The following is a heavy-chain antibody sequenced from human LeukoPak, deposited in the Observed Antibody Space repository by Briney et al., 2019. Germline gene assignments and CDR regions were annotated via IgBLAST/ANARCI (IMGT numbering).Heavy chain of an antibody. J-gene: IGHJ4*02. CDR2: ISTYNGNT. V-gene: IGHV1-18*01. CDR3: ARVLGRQIAVAGDDY. Sequence: ASVKVSCKASGYTFTVYAVHWVRQAPGQGLEWMGWISTYNGNTHYVQNLQDRVAMTTDASTTTAFMELRSLRSDDTAVYYCARVLGRQIAVAGDDYWGQGTLVTVSS. CDR1: GYTFTVYA. D-gene: IGHD6-19*01.